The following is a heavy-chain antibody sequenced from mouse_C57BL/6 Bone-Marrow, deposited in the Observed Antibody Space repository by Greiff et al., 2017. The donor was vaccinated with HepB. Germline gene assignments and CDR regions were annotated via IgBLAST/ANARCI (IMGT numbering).Heavy chain of an antibody. Sequence: EVQLQQSGAELVRPGASVKLSCTASGFNIKDDYMHWVKQRPEQGLEWIGWIDPENGDTEYASKFQGKATITADTSSNTAYLQLSSLTSEDTAVYYCTTPYYSNYGFDYWGQGTTLTVSS. CDR1: GFNIKDDY. D-gene: IGHD2-5*01. V-gene: IGHV14-4*01. CDR2: IDPENGDT. J-gene: IGHJ2*01. CDR3: TTPYYSNYGFDY.